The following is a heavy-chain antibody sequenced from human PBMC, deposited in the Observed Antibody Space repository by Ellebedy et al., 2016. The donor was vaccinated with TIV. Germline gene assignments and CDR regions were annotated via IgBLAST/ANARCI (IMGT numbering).Heavy chain of an antibody. CDR3: ARGRKQWLDRNDAFDI. V-gene: IGHV3-53*01. CDR1: EFAVSSTY. D-gene: IGHD6-19*01. CDR2: SYSGGKT. J-gene: IGHJ3*02. Sequence: GESLKISCAASEFAVSSTYMTWVRQAPGKGLEWVSVSYSGGKTNYADSVKGRFTISRDSSKNTLYLHMRTLRADDTAMYYCARGRKQWLDRNDAFDIWGHGTMVTVTS.